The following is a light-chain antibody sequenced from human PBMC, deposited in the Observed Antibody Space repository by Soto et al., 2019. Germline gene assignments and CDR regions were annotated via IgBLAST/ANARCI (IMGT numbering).Light chain of an antibody. J-gene: IGKJ1*01. CDR2: SAS. CDR1: QSISDT. Sequence: EIVMTQSPATLSVSPGGRATLSCRASQSISDTLAWYQQKPGQAPRLLIYSASRGATGFPARFSGSGSGTDFTLTISSLQSEDSAVYYCQQRSNWPLGTFGQGTKVDIK. V-gene: IGKV3-15*01. CDR3: QQRSNWPLGT.